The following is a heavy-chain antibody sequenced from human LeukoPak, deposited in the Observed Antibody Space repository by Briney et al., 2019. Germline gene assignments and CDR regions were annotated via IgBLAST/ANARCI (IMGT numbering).Heavy chain of an antibody. D-gene: IGHD6-19*01. CDR3: ARDVNPEWLATEYYYMDV. J-gene: IGHJ6*03. Sequence: ASVKVSCKPSGYTFTSYGISCVRHAPGHRLEWRGCISDYYGNINYPQKLQGRVTMTTDTSTSTAYMELRSLRSDDTAVYYCARDVNPEWLATEYYYMDVWGKGTTVTVSS. CDR2: ISDYYGNI. V-gene: IGHV1-18*01. CDR1: GYTFTSYG.